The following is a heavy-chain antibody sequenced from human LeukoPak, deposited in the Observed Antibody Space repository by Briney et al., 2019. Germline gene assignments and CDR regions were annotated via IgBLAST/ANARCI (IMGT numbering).Heavy chain of an antibody. CDR1: GFTFSHSV. Sequence: PGGSLRLSCAASGFTFSHSVMHWVRQAPGKGLEWVAFIRYDGSNDYYADSVKGRFSISRDNAKNSLYLQMNSLRAEDTAVYYCARGDRWRFGEYYFDYWGQGTLVTVSS. J-gene: IGHJ4*02. D-gene: IGHD3-10*01. V-gene: IGHV3-30*02. CDR2: IRYDGSND. CDR3: ARGDRWRFGEYYFDY.